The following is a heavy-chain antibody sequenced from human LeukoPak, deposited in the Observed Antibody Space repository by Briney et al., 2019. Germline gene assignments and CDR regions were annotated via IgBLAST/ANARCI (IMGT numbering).Heavy chain of an antibody. CDR2: IKQDGSEK. Sequence: PGGSLRLSCAASGFTFSSYWMSWVRQAPGKGLEWVANIKQDGSEKYYVDSVKGQFTISRDNAKDSLYLQMNSLRAEDTAVYYCARMDGTAGFFGYYYGMDVWGQGTTVTVSS. CDR1: GFTFSSYW. J-gene: IGHJ6*02. D-gene: IGHD1-7*01. CDR3: ARMDGTAGFFGYYYGMDV. V-gene: IGHV3-7*03.